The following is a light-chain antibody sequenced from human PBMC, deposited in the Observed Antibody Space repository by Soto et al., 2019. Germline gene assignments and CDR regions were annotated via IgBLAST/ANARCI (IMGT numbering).Light chain of an antibody. CDR3: QQSYSTPPYT. V-gene: IGKV1-39*01. Sequence: DIQMTQSPSSLSASVGDRVTITCRASQSISSYLNWYQQKPGKAPKLLIYAASSLQSGVPSRFSGSGSGTDFTLTISSPQPEDFATYYCQQSYSTPPYTFGQGTKVDIK. CDR2: AAS. J-gene: IGKJ2*01. CDR1: QSISSY.